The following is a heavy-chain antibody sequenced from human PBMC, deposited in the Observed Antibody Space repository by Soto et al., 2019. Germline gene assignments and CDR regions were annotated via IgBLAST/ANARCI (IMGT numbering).Heavy chain of an antibody. D-gene: IGHD2-21*02. J-gene: IGHJ4*02. CDR3: SRGGHVVVVTAALDY. V-gene: IGHV1-46*01. CDR1: GDTFTDYY. CDR2: VNPSGGQN. Sequence: ASVKVSCKASGDTFTDYYIHWLRQAPGQGLEWMGTVNPSGGQNTYEQHFLGRVTMTSDTSLITLYMELTSLTSEYMAVYYCSRGGHVVVVTAALDYWGQGTLVTVSS.